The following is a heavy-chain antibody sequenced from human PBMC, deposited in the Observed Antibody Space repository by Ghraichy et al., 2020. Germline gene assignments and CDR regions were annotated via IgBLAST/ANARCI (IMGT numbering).Heavy chain of an antibody. D-gene: IGHD6-19*01. CDR1: GGSISSSSYY. CDR2: IYYSGST. CDR3: ARDVASSGWLDY. J-gene: IGHJ4*02. V-gene: IGHV4-39*07. Sequence: SETLSLTCTVSGGSISSSSYYWGWIRQPPGKGLEWIGSIYYSGSTYYNPSLKSRVTISVDTSKNQFSLKLSSVTAADTAVYYCARDVASSGWLDYWGQGTLVTVSS.